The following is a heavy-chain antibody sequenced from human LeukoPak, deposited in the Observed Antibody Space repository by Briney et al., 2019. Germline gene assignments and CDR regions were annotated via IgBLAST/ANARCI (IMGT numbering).Heavy chain of an antibody. V-gene: IGHV4-59*12. CDR3: AREGVVVVPAAIGWFDP. Sequence: SETLSLTCSVSGGSISPFYWSWVRQPPGKGLEWIGYIYYRGSTNYNPSLKSRVTISVDTSKNQFSLKLSSVTAADTAVYYCAREGVVVVPAAIGWFDPWGQGTLVTVSS. CDR2: IYYRGST. D-gene: IGHD2-2*02. CDR1: GGSISPFY. J-gene: IGHJ5*02.